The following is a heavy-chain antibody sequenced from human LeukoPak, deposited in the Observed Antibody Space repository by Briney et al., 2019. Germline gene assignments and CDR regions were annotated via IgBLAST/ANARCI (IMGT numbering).Heavy chain of an antibody. V-gene: IGHV3-21*01. J-gene: IGHJ4*02. Sequence: GGSLRLSCAASGFTFNTFNMNWVRQAPGKGLEWVSSITSGGDYIYYADSVKGRFTTSRDNAKNSLYLQMNSLRAEDTAVYYCARDGSARMYFDYWGQGTLVTVSS. CDR2: ITSGGDYI. D-gene: IGHD5-12*01. CDR3: ARDGSARMYFDY. CDR1: GFTFNTFN.